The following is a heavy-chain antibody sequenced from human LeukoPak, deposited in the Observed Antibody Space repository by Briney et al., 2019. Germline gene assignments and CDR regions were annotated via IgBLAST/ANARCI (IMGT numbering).Heavy chain of an antibody. CDR2: ISYDGSNK. V-gene: IGHV3-30*03. D-gene: IGHD1-26*01. Sequence: PGRSLRLSCAASGFTFSSYGMHWVRQAPGKGLEWVAVISYDGSNKYYADSVKGRFTISRDNAKNSVYLQMNSLRAEDTAVYYCARIWDGYSGSDYWGQGTLVTVSS. CDR1: GFTFSSYG. J-gene: IGHJ4*02. CDR3: ARIWDGYSGSDY.